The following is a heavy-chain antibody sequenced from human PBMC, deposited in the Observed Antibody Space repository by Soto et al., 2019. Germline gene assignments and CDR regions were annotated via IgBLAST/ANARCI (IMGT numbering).Heavy chain of an antibody. CDR3: ARGPTVAGLDY. J-gene: IGHJ4*02. CDR1: GGSFSGYY. D-gene: IGHD6-19*01. V-gene: IGHV4-34*01. CDR2: INHSGST. Sequence: SETLSLTCAVYGGSFSGYYWSWIRQPPGKGLELIGEINHSGSTNYNPSLKSRVTISVDTSKNQFSLKLSSVTAADTAVYYCARGPTVAGLDYWGQGTLVTVSS.